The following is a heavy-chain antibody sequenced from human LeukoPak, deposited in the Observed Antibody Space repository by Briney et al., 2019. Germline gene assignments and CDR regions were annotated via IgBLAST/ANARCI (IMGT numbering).Heavy chain of an antibody. CDR1: GFTFSTSG. D-gene: IGHD2-15*01. CDR2: IGQDGTTK. CDR3: AKDRGWTFDM. J-gene: IGHJ3*02. V-gene: IGHV3-30*02. Sequence: GGSLRLSCAASGFTFSTSGRHWVRQAPGKGLEWVAFIGQDGTTKYYADFVKGRFTISEDNSKNTAHLQMNSLRPEDTAIYYCAKDRGWTFDMWGHGTRVTVSS.